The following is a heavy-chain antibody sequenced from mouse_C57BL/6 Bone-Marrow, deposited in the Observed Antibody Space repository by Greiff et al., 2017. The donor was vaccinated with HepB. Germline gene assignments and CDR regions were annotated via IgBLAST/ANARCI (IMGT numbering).Heavy chain of an antibody. J-gene: IGHJ1*03. CDR1: GFTFSSYG. Sequence: EVNVVESGGDLVKPGGSLKLSCAASGFTFSSYGMSWVRQTPDKRLEWVATISSGGSYTYYPDSVKGRFTISRDNAKNTLYLQMSSLKSEDTAMYYCARHGGSSLWYFDVWGTGTTVTVSS. CDR3: ARHGGSSLWYFDV. V-gene: IGHV5-6*01. D-gene: IGHD1-1*01. CDR2: ISSGGSYT.